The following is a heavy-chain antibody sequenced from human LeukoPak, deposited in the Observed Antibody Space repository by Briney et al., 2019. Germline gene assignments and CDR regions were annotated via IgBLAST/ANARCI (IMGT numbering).Heavy chain of an antibody. V-gene: IGHV1-8*02. CDR2: MNPNSGNT. J-gene: IGHJ4*02. D-gene: IGHD6-19*01. CDR3: AAYSSGSRGVEY. CDR1: GYTFTSYD. Sequence: ASVKVSCKASGYTFTSYDINWVRQATGQGLGWMGWMNPNSGNTGYAQKFQGRVTMTRNTSISTAYMELSSLRSEDTAVYYCAAYSSGSRGVEYWGQGTLVTVSS.